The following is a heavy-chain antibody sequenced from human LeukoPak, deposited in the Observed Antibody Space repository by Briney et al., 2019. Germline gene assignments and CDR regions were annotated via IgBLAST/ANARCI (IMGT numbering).Heavy chain of an antibody. CDR2: ISGDGVST. CDR1: GLPIGDFA. J-gene: IGHJ4*02. CDR3: GRESGKFDY. V-gene: IGHV3-43*02. Sequence: PGGSLRLSCVASGLPIGDFATHWVRQAPGKGLEWVSLISGDGVSTFYADSVKGRFSISRDNSKNSLSLEMNSLRTEDTAMYYCGRESGKFDYWGQGTLVAVSS.